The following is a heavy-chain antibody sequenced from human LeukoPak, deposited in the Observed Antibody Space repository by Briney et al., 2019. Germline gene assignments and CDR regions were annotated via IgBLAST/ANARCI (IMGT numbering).Heavy chain of an antibody. CDR1: RFTFSSYG. CDR3: ARPRAPVTRISSFDM. D-gene: IGHD2/OR15-2a*01. V-gene: IGHV3-7*01. CDR2: IKEDGSLK. Sequence: GGTLRLSCAASRFTFSSYGMSWVRQAPGKGPEWVANIKEDGSLKNYVDSVEGRFTVSRDNAKNTLYLQMSSLRGDDTAVYYCARPRAPVTRISSFDMWGQGTMVTVSS. J-gene: IGHJ3*02.